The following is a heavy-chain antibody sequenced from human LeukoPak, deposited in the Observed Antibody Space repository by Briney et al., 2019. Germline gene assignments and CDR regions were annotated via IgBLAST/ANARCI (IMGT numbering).Heavy chain of an antibody. CDR1: GGSISSSTFY. Sequence: SETLSLTCTVSGGSISSSTFYWGWIRQPPGKGLEWIGNIYYSGSTYYNPSLKSRVTISVDTSKNQFSLKLSSVTAADTAVYYCARGLWFGDENPPYFDYWGQGTLVTVSS. V-gene: IGHV4-39*07. D-gene: IGHD3-10*01. J-gene: IGHJ4*02. CDR3: ARGLWFGDENPPYFDY. CDR2: IYYSGST.